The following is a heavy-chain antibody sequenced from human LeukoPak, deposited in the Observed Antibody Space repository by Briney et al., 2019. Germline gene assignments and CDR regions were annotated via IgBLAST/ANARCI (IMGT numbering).Heavy chain of an antibody. D-gene: IGHD3-9*01. Sequence: GGSLRLSCAASGFTFSSYGMHWVRQAPGKGLXXXXXXXXDGSNKYYADSVKGRFTISRDNSKNTLYLQMNSLRAEDTAVYYCARDRGNDILTGYWGVLDYWGQGTLVTVSS. CDR1: GFTFSSYG. CDR3: ARDRGNDILTGYWGVLDY. J-gene: IGHJ4*02. CDR2: XXXDGSNK. V-gene: IGHV3-33*01.